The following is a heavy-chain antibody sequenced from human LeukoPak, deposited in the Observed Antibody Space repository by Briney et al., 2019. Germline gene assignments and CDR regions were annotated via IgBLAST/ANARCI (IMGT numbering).Heavy chain of an antibody. D-gene: IGHD1-1*01. Sequence: GGSLRLSCAASGFTFTSYTMNWVRQAPGKGLEWVSCIGSSSSYIYYADSVKGRFTISRDNANNSLYLQMSSLRAEDTAVYYCARERTGTSGTYYYYAVDVWGQGTTVTVSS. CDR3: ARERTGTSGTYYYYAVDV. CDR2: IGSSSSYI. V-gene: IGHV3-21*01. J-gene: IGHJ6*02. CDR1: GFTFTSYT.